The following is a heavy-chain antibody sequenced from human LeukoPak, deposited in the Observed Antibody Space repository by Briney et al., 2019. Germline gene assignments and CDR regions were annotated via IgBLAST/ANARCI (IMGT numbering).Heavy chain of an antibody. CDR3: ARQRGSRDGYNPLDY. CDR1: GYSFTSYW. CDR2: IYPGDSDT. D-gene: IGHD5-24*01. V-gene: IGHV5-51*01. Sequence: GESLKISCKGSGYSFTSYWIGWVRQMPGKGLEWMGIIYPGDSDTRYSPSFQGQVTISADKSISTAYLQWSSLKASDTAMYYCARQRGSRDGYNPLDYWGQGTLVTVSS. J-gene: IGHJ4*02.